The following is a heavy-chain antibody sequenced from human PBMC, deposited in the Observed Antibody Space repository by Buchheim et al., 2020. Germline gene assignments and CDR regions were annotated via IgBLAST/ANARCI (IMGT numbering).Heavy chain of an antibody. V-gene: IGHV3-74*02. D-gene: IGHD3-22*01. CDR1: GFTFSGHW. CDR3: ARDSSGFYDSSGRKDY. Sequence: EVQLVESGGGLVQPGGSLRLSCAASGFTFSGHWMYWVRQAPGKGLVWVSRINSDGSRTSYADSVKGRFTISRDNAENPLFLQMNSLRVEDTAVYYCARDSSGFYDSSGRKDYWGQGT. CDR2: INSDGSRT. J-gene: IGHJ4*02.